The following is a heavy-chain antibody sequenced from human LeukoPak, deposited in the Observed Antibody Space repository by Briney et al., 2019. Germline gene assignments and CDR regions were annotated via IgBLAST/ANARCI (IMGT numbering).Heavy chain of an antibody. V-gene: IGHV3-7*03. Sequence: PGGSLRLSCAASGFMFSSNWMSWVRLAPGKGLEWVANIKEDGTKTYYVDSVKGRFTISRDNAKNSLYLQMNSLRVEDTAVYYCAKEFYQWAVDYWGQGTLVTVSS. D-gene: IGHD1-26*01. CDR3: AKEFYQWAVDY. CDR2: IKEDGTKT. CDR1: GFMFSSNW. J-gene: IGHJ4*02.